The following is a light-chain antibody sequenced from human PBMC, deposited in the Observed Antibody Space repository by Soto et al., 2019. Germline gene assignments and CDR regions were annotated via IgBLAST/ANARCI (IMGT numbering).Light chain of an antibody. CDR2: DTS. J-gene: IGLJ2*01. CDR1: TGAVTSGHY. V-gene: IGLV7-46*01. Sequence: QTVVTQEPSLTVSPGGTVTLTCGSSTGAVTSGHYPYWFQQKPGQAPRTLIYDTSNKHSWTPARFSGSLLGGKAALTLPGAQPEDEAEYYCLLSYSDARPDVVFGGGTKVTVL. CDR3: LLSYSDARPDVV.